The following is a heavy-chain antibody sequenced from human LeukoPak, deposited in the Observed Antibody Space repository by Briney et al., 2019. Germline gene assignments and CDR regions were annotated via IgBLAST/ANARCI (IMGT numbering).Heavy chain of an antibody. CDR2: IKTKTHGGTT. CDR1: GFTFSNAW. V-gene: IGHV3-15*01. CDR3: TTGVTLAGTFDS. J-gene: IGHJ4*02. Sequence: GGSLRLSCAASGFTFSNAWMSWVRQAPGKGLEWVGRIKTKTHGGTTDYAAPVKGRFTISRDDSEDTLYLQMNSLKTEDTAVYYCTTGVTLAGTFDSWGQGTLVTVSS. D-gene: IGHD6-19*01.